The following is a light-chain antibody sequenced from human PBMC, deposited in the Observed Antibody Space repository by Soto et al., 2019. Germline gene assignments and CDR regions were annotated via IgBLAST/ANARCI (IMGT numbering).Light chain of an antibody. J-gene: IGLJ1*01. CDR2: SNN. Sequence: SVVTQPSSASVTPAQRVTISCCGSSSNIGSNTVNWYQQLPGTAPKLLIYSNNQRPSGVPDRFSGSKSGTSASLAIGGLQSEDEADYYCAAWDDSLNGFYVFGTGTKVTVL. CDR3: AAWDDSLNGFYV. V-gene: IGLV1-44*01. CDR1: SSNIGSNT.